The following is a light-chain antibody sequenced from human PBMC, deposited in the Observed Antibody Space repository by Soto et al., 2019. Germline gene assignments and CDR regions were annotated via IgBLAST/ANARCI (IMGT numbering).Light chain of an antibody. CDR1: QSVSSSY. V-gene: IGKV3-20*01. CDR2: GAS. J-gene: IGKJ2*01. CDR3: QQYGSSPRYT. Sequence: EIVLTQSPGTLSLSPGERATLSCRASQSVSSSYLDWYQQKPGQAPRLLIDGASSRATGIPDRFSGSGSGTDFPLTISRLAAEDFALYYGQQYGSSPRYTFGQGTKLEIK.